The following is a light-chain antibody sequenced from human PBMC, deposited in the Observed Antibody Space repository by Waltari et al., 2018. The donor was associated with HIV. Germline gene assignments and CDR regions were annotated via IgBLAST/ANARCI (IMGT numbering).Light chain of an antibody. J-gene: IGLJ3*02. CDR3: AAWDSSLSVAV. V-gene: IGLV1-51*01. CDR2: DTY. CDR1: SFKIGNNS. Sequence: QSVLTQPPSVSAAPGQKVNIPCPGGSFKIGNNSVSWYQQVPGKAPKLLIYDTYNRPSGMPDRFSGSKSATSATLVIDGLQTGDEADYYCAAWDSSLSVAVFGGGTQVTVL.